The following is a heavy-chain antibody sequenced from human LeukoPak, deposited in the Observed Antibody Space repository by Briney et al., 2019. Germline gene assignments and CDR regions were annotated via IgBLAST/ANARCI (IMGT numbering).Heavy chain of an antibody. V-gene: IGHV4-59*01. CDR1: DGSINSYY. CDR3: ASQRRAYGDYVSHFDY. CDR2: IYYSGST. D-gene: IGHD4-17*01. Sequence: SETLSLTCSVSDGSINSYYWNWIRQPPGKGLEWIGYIYYSGSTNYNPSLKSRVTISVDTSKNQFSLKLSSVTAADTAVYYCASQRRAYGDYVSHFDYWGQGTLVTVSS. J-gene: IGHJ4*02.